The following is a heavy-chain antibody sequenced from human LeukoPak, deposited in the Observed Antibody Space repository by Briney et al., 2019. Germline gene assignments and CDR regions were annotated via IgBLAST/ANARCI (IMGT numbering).Heavy chain of an antibody. J-gene: IGHJ4*02. Sequence: SETLPLTCTVSGGSITTYYWDWIRQPPGKGLEWIGYIYYSGSTNYNPSLKSRVTISVDTSKNQFSLKLSSVTAADTAVYYCARDRGEGYFDYWGQGTLVTVSS. CDR3: ARDRGEGYFDY. V-gene: IGHV4-59*01. D-gene: IGHD3-10*01. CDR1: GGSITTYY. CDR2: IYYSGST.